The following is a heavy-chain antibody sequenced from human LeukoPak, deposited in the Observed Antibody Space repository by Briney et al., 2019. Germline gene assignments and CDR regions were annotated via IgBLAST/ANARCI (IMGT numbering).Heavy chain of an antibody. CDR2: LYHSDSA. CDR3: ARQHDSYYYYYIDV. V-gene: IGHV4-38-2*01. CDR1: GYSISNGYY. J-gene: IGHJ6*03. Sequence: SETLSLTCAVSGYSISNGYYWVWIRQPPGRGLEWIGSLYHSDSAYYNTSLRSRVSMSVDTSKNHFSPTLSFVTAADTAVYYCARQHDSYYYYYIDVWGSGTTVTVSS.